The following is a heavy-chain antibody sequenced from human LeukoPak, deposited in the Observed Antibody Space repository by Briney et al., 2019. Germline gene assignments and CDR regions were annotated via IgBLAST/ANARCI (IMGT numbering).Heavy chain of an antibody. CDR1: GFTFSSYS. J-gene: IGHJ3*02. CDR2: IYSGGST. CDR3: ARSLSSSDAFDI. Sequence: GGSLRLSCAAPGFTFSSYSMNWVRQAPGKGLEWVSIIYSGGSTYYADSVKGRFTISRDNSKNTLYLQMNSLRAEDTAVYYCARSLSSSDAFDIWGQGTMVTVSS. D-gene: IGHD6-6*01. V-gene: IGHV3-66*01.